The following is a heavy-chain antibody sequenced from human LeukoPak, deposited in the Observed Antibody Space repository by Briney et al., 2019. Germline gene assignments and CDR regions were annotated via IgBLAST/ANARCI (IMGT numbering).Heavy chain of an antibody. V-gene: IGHV1-69*13. CDR2: IIPIFGTA. J-gene: IGHJ6*02. Sequence: GASVKVSCKASGYSFTRYFIHWVRQAPGQGLEWMGGIIPIFGTANYAQKFQGRVTITADESTSTAYMELSSLRSEDTAVYYCARDQGTLTTSSKDYYYVGMDVWGQGTTVTVSS. CDR3: ARDQGTLTTSSKDYYYVGMDV. CDR1: GYSFTRYF. D-gene: IGHD4-11*01.